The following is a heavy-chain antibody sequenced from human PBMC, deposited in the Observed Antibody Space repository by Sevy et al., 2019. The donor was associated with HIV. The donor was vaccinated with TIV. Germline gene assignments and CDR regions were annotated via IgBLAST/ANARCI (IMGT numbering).Heavy chain of an antibody. CDR1: GFTFSSYG. Sequence: GGSLRLSCAASGFTFSSYGMHWVRQAPGKGLEWVAFIRYDGSNKYYADSVKGRFTISRDNSKNTLYLQMNSLRAEDTAVYYCAQDRGIAARPDYYYGMDVWGQGTTVTVSS. J-gene: IGHJ6*02. CDR2: IRYDGSNK. CDR3: AQDRGIAARPDYYYGMDV. D-gene: IGHD6-6*01. V-gene: IGHV3-30*02.